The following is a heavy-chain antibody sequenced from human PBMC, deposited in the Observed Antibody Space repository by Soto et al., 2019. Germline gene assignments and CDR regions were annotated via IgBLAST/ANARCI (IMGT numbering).Heavy chain of an antibody. Sequence: PSETLSLTCTVSGGSINNHYWSWIRQPPGKGLEWLGYINHSGITNYNPSLKSRVTMSVDTSKNQFSLKLSSVTAADTAVYYCASMAAVAGHNFGNYYYYYGMDVWGQGTTVTVSS. D-gene: IGHD6-19*01. CDR2: INHSGIT. CDR1: GGSINNHY. CDR3: ASMAAVAGHNFGNYYYYYGMDV. V-gene: IGHV4-59*11. J-gene: IGHJ6*02.